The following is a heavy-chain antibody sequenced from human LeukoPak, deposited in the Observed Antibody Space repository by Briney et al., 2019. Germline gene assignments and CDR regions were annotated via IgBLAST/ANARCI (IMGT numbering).Heavy chain of an antibody. V-gene: IGHV3-48*02. CDR3: ARVRGYYFDY. D-gene: IGHD3-10*01. CDR2: MTTSGNTI. J-gene: IGHJ4*02. Sequence: PGGSLRLSCVVSGITFSGYSMIWVRQAPGKGLEWLSFMTTSGNTIFYAESVKDRFTISRDNAKKSLYLQMNSLRDEDTAVYYCARVRGYYFDYWGQGTLVTVSS. CDR1: GITFSGYS.